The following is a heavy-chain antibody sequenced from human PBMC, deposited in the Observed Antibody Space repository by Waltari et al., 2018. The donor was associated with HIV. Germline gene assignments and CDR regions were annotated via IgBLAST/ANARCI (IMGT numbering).Heavy chain of an antibody. CDR1: GEPFDGYY. CDR2: INHRRNT. D-gene: IGHD5-12*01. CDR3: ARRALWLRPVYYFDY. J-gene: IGHJ4*02. Sequence: QVQLQQWGAGLLKPSEPLSLTCAVYGEPFDGYYRSWILQPPGKRLEWMGEINHRRNTNYNPSLRSRRTMSVDASKNQLSLNLNSVTAADTGVYYCARRALWLRPVYYFDYWGQGALVTVSS. V-gene: IGHV4-34*01.